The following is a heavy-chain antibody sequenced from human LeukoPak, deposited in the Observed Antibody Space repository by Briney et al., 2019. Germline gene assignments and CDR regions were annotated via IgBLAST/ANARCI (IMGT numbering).Heavy chain of an antibody. J-gene: IGHJ4*02. CDR2: INHSGST. Sequence: SETLSLTCAVYGGSFSGYYWSWIRQPPGKGREWMGEINHSGSTNYNPSLKSRVTISVDTSKNQFSLKLSSVTPADTAVYYCARASPRIAAAGTGIDYWGQGTLVTVSS. V-gene: IGHV4-34*01. CDR1: GGSFSGYY. D-gene: IGHD6-13*01. CDR3: ARASPRIAAAGTGIDY.